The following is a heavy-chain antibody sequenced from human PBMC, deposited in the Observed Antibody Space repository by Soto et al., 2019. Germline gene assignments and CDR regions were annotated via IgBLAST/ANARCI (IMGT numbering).Heavy chain of an antibody. J-gene: IGHJ6*02. D-gene: IGHD5-18*01. CDR2: ISGSGGST. Sequence: EVQLLESGGGLVQPGGSLRLSCAASGFTFSSYAMSWVRQAPGKGLEWVSAISGSGGSTYYADSVKGRFTISRDNSKNTLYLQMNSLRAEDTAVYYCAKDGVYTAMVTVPDYYGMDVWGQGTTVTVSS. CDR1: GFTFSSYA. CDR3: AKDGVYTAMVTVPDYYGMDV. V-gene: IGHV3-23*01.